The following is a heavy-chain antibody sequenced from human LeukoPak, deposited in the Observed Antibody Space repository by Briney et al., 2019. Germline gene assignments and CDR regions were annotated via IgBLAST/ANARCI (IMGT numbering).Heavy chain of an antibody. CDR2: ISSGGGST. J-gene: IGHJ3*02. CDR3: ATGGTSDWIDAFHI. V-gene: IGHV3-23*01. Sequence: GGSLRLSCEATGITFSKYAMSWVRQTPGRGLEWISGISSGGGSTYYADSVWGRFIISRDNFENTLNLQMNSLGVEDTAIYYCATGGTSDWIDAFHIWGQGTMVSVSS. D-gene: IGHD6-19*01. CDR1: GITFSKYA.